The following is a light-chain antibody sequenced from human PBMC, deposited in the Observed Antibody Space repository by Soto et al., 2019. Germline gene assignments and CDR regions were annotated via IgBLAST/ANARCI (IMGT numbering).Light chain of an antibody. CDR3: ASYTTSSTYV. CDR1: SSEVGAFNY. Sequence: QSVLTQPASVSGSPGQSIAISCTGTSSEVGAFNYVSWYQQHPGKAPKFMIFDVSSRPSGVSDRFSGSKSGNTASLTISGFLFEDEADYSCASYTTSSTYVFGTGTKVTVL. CDR2: DVS. J-gene: IGLJ1*01. V-gene: IGLV2-14*03.